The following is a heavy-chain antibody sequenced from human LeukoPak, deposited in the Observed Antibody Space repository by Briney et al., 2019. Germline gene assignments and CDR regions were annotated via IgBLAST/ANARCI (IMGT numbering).Heavy chain of an antibody. D-gene: IGHD2-2*01. CDR3: ARDDGGYCSSTSCYLGWFDP. V-gene: IGHV3-21*01. Sequence: PGGSLRLSCAASGFAFSSYAMNWVRQAPGKGLEWVSSITSTSSYIYYADSVKGRFTISRDNAKSSLYLQMNSLRAEDTAVYYCARDDGGYCSSTSCYLGWFDPWGQGTLVTVSS. CDR2: ITSTSSYI. J-gene: IGHJ5*02. CDR1: GFAFSSYA.